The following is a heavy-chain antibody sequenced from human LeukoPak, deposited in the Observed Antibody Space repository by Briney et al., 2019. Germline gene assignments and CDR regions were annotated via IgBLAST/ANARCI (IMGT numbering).Heavy chain of an antibody. CDR1: GYTLTELS. D-gene: IGHD6-19*01. J-gene: IGHJ3*02. Sequence: SVKVSCKVSGYTLTELSMHSVRQSPGKGLEWMGGFDAEDGETIYAQKFQGRVTMTEDTSRDTAYMALSSVRSEDTAVYYCAAGYRSGVDAFDIWGQGTMVTVSS. CDR2: FDAEDGET. CDR3: AAGYRSGVDAFDI. V-gene: IGHV1-24*01.